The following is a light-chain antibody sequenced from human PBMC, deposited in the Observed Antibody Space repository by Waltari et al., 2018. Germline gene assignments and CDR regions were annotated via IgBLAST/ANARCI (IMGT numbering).Light chain of an antibody. V-gene: IGKV1-5*03. CDR1: QSISSW. J-gene: IGKJ4*01. Sequence: IQITQSPSTLVSAIVAISTIACLASQSISSWLAWYQQKPGKTPKLLIYKASSLESGVPSRFSGSGYGTEFTLTISSLQPDDCATYYCQQYNSYSVTCGGGTKVEIK. CDR3: QQYNSYSVT. CDR2: KAS.